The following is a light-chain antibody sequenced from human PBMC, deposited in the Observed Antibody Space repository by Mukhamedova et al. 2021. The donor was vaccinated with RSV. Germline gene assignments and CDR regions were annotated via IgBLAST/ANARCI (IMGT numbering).Light chain of an antibody. Sequence: WYQRRVHGKAPKLLIYDASILQTGVPSRFSGSGSGTHFTLTISSLQPEDFATYYCLQYDNLPPLTFGQGTRLEIK. J-gene: IGKJ5*01. CDR3: LQYDNLPPLT. CDR2: DAS. V-gene: IGKV1-33*01.